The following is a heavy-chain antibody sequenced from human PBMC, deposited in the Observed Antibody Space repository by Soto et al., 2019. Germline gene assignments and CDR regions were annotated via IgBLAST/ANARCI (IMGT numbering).Heavy chain of an antibody. CDR2: INHSGST. J-gene: IGHJ6*02. D-gene: IGHD3-10*01. Sequence: SETLSLTCAVYGGSFSGYYWSWIRQPPGKGLEWIGEINHSGSTNYNPSLKSRVTISLDPSKNQFSLKLSSVTAADTAVYYCARDLLYYGSGSYSIYYGMDVWGQGNTVT. CDR3: ARDLLYYGSGSYSIYYGMDV. CDR1: GGSFSGYY. V-gene: IGHV4-34*01.